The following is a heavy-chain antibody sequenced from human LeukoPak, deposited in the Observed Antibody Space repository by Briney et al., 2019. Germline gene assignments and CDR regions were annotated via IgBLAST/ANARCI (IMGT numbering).Heavy chain of an antibody. J-gene: IGHJ4*02. CDR3: ARDFGDWRTDY. V-gene: IGHV4-39*07. D-gene: IGHD2-21*02. CDR1: GGSISSRTHY. Sequence: PSETLSLTCSVSGGSISSRTHYWAWIRQPPGKGLEWIGSINYSGKLTYNPSLKSRVTVSIDTSKNQFSLTLSSVTAADTAVYYCARDFGDWRTDYWGQGTLVTVPS. CDR2: INYSGKL.